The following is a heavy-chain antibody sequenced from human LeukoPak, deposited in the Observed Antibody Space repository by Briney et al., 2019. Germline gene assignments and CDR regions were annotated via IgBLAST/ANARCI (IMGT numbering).Heavy chain of an antibody. J-gene: IGHJ3*02. D-gene: IGHD3-16*02. Sequence: GGSLRLSCAASGFTFSSYSMNWVRQAPGKGLGWVSSISSSSSYIYYADSVKGRFTISRDNAKNSLYLQMNSLRAEDTAVYYCASERWELSFPPDIWGQGTMVTVSS. CDR3: ASERWELSFPPDI. V-gene: IGHV3-21*01. CDR2: ISSSSSYI. CDR1: GFTFSSYS.